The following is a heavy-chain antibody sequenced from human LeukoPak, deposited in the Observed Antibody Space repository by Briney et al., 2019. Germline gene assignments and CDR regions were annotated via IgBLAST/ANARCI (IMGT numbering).Heavy chain of an antibody. Sequence: PSETLSLTCAVYGESFSAYFWNWIRQAPGKPLEYIGEINHRGSSHYNPSLKTRVTLSVDTSKKQFSLKVTSVTAADTAVYFCAGGSAFDGYCSAGACDAGYYDIWGQGTPVTVSS. J-gene: IGHJ4*02. V-gene: IGHV4-34*01. D-gene: IGHD2-15*01. CDR3: AGGSAFDGYCSAGACDAGYYDI. CDR1: GESFSAYF. CDR2: INHRGSS.